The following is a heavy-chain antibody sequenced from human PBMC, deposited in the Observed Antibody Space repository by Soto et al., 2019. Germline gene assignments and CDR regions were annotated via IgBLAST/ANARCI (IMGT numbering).Heavy chain of an antibody. Sequence: QITLTESGPTLVKPTQTLTLTCNFSGFAFSTSGVGVGWIRQPPGKALEWLALIYWNDNQRYSPSLKSRLTIRADTSRNRVVLTMTNMDPGDTATYYCAHRRLGYPYFDYWGQGTLVAVSS. CDR2: IYWNDNQ. CDR1: GFAFSTSGVG. V-gene: IGHV2-5*01. J-gene: IGHJ4*02. D-gene: IGHD5-12*01. CDR3: AHRRLGYPYFDY.